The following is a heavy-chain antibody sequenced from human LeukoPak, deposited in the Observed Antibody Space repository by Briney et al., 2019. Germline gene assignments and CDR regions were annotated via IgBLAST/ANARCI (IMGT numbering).Heavy chain of an antibody. CDR2: ISSSSSTI. CDR3: ARAAAAASRYYFDY. J-gene: IGHJ4*02. V-gene: IGHV3-48*02. D-gene: IGHD6-13*01. Sequence: GGSLRLSCAASGLTFSSYSMNWVRQAPGKGLEWVSYISSSSSTIYYADSVKGRFTISRDNAKNSLYLQMNSLRDEDTAVYYCARAAAAASRYYFDYWGQGTLVTVSS. CDR1: GLTFSSYS.